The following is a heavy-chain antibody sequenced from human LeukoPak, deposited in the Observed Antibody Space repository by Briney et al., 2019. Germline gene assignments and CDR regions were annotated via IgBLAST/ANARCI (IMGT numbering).Heavy chain of an antibody. CDR2: VRDRANSYAT. V-gene: IGHV3-73*01. CDR3: TRQRPQTGTFDY. D-gene: IGHD3-9*01. J-gene: IGHJ4*02. CDR1: GSSFSDSP. Sequence: GGSLRPSCAASGSSFSDSPMHWVRQASGKGLEWVGRVRDRANSYATGYAASVEGRLTISRDDSENTAYLQMNSLIIEDTAVYYCTRQRPQTGTFDYWGQGVLVTVSS.